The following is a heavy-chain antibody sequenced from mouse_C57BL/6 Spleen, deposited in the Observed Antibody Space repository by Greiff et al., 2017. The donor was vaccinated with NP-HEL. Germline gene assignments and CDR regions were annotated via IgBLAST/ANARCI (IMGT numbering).Heavy chain of an antibody. CDR2: LSSGSSTI. D-gene: IGHD3-3*01. Sequence: EVQVVESGGGLVKPGGSLKLSCAASGFTFSDYGMYWVRQAPEKGLEWVAYLSSGSSTIYYADSVKGRFTISRDNAKNTLFLQRTSLRSEDTTMNYCARRGLGRPRLDYWGQGTTLTVSS. CDR1: GFTFSDYG. CDR3: ARRGLGRPRLDY. V-gene: IGHV5-17*01. J-gene: IGHJ2*01.